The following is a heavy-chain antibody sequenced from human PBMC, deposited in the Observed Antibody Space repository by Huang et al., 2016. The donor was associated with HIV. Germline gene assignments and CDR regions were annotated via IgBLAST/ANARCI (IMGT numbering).Heavy chain of an antibody. J-gene: IGHJ4*02. CDR1: GYTLTGYY. CDR3: ARDPAPYDFCSGYYTYYFDY. CDR2: INPDSGVT. Sequence: QVQLVQSGAEVKKPGASVKVSGKVSGYTLTGYYLHWVRQAPGQGLERMGRINPDSGVTNYAQKLQGRGTMTRDTSISTAYMELRRLISDDTAVYYCARDPAPYDFCSGYYTYYFDYWGQGTLVTVSS. D-gene: IGHD3-3*01. V-gene: IGHV1-2*02.